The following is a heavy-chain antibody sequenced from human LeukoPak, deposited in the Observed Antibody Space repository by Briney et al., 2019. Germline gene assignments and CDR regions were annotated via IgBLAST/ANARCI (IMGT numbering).Heavy chain of an antibody. Sequence: PGGSLRLSCAASGFTFSSYAMYWVRQAPGKGLEWVAVIWYDGSNKYYADSVKGRFTISRDNSKNTLYLQMNSLRAEDTAVYYCAKEGNNPPYYYYMDVWGKGTTVTVSS. CDR1: GFTFSSYA. CDR2: IWYDGSNK. CDR3: AKEGNNPPYYYYMDV. V-gene: IGHV3-30*02. J-gene: IGHJ6*03.